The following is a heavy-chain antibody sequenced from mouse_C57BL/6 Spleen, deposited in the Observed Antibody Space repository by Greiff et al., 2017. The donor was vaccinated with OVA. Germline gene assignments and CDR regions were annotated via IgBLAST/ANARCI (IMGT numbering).Heavy chain of an antibody. D-gene: IGHD1-1*01. Sequence: QVQLKESGPGLVAPSQSLSITCTVSGFSLTSYAISWVRQPPGKGLEWLGVIWTGGGTNYNSALKSRLSISKANSKSQVFLKMNSLQTDDTARYXCARNSLYYGPHFDYWGQGTTLTVSS. V-gene: IGHV2-9-1*01. CDR3: ARNSLYYGPHFDY. CDR2: IWTGGGT. J-gene: IGHJ2*01. CDR1: GFSLTSYA.